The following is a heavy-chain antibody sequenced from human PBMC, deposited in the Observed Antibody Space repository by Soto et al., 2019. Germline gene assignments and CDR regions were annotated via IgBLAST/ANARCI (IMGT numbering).Heavy chain of an antibody. CDR3: AYLLGGCSRAGCSPLRFEY. J-gene: IGHJ4*02. Sequence: SGPTLVNPTQTLTLTCTFSGFSLTTSGVDVGWIHQPPGKALEWLALIYWDDDKRYSPSLKSRLTITKDTSKNQVVLTMTNMDPVDTATYYCAYLLGGCSRAGCSPLRFEYWGPGTQVTVSS. D-gene: IGHD2-15*01. CDR2: IYWDDDK. V-gene: IGHV2-5*02. CDR1: GFSLTTSGVD.